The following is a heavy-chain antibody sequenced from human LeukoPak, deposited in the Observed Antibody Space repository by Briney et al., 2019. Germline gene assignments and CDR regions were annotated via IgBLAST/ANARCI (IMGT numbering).Heavy chain of an antibody. D-gene: IGHD3-3*01. CDR3: AKTPYYDFWSGYFNWFDP. Sequence: GGSLRLSCAASGFTLSSYAMSWVRQAPGKGLEWVSAISGSGGSTYYADSVKGRFTISRDNSKNTLYLQMNSLRAEDTAVYYCAKTPYYDFWSGYFNWFDPWGQGTLVTVSS. J-gene: IGHJ5*02. V-gene: IGHV3-23*01. CDR1: GFTLSSYA. CDR2: ISGSGGST.